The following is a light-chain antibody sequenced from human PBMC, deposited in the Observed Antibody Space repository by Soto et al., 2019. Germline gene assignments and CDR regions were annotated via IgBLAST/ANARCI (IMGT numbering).Light chain of an antibody. J-gene: IGKJ5*01. CDR3: QQRSFPTT. Sequence: IVLREISDSGTFVAWVKGIVSGRASQSLGRYLAWYQQKPGQAPRLLIYDASHRATGIPVRFSGSGSDSDYTLTIGSLKPGDFAVYYCQQRSFPTTFGQETRMEI. V-gene: IGKV3-11*01. CDR1: QSLGRY. CDR2: DAS.